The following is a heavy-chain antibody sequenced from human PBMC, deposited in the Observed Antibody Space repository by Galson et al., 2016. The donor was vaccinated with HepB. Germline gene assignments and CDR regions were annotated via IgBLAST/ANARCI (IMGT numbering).Heavy chain of an antibody. D-gene: IGHD5-24*01. CDR2: IYYDGST. Sequence: SETLSLTCSVSGGSINAYYWSWIRQSPGKGLEWIGYIYYDGSTQYNPSLKSRLTISVDTSKNQFSLRLTSVTAADTAVYYCVRGGGGRWLQIDYWGQGRLVTVSS. CDR3: VRGGGGRWLQIDY. V-gene: IGHV4-59*01. CDR1: GGSINAYY. J-gene: IGHJ4*02.